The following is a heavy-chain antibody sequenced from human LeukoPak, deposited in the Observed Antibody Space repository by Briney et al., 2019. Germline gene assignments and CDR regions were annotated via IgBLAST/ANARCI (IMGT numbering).Heavy chain of an antibody. J-gene: IGHJ5*02. V-gene: IGHV1-46*01. Sequence: ASVKVSCMASGYSFTSHYMHWVRQAPGQGREWMGVINPRGTSTIYAEKFQGRILMTRDMSTTTDYMELSSLKSDDTAVYYCARDNSMHERGWWFAPWGPGTLVTVSS. CDR2: INPRGTST. CDR3: ARDNSMHERGWWFAP. CDR1: GYSFTSHY. D-gene: IGHD4-23*01.